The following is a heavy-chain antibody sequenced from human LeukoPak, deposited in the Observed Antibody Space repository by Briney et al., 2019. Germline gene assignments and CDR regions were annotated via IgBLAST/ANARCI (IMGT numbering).Heavy chain of an antibody. CDR1: GFTFSSYA. J-gene: IGHJ4*02. CDR2: ISGSGGST. CDR3: ATDGLTGRTDGTLES. D-gene: IGHD1-20*01. V-gene: IGHV3-23*01. Sequence: GGSLRLSCAASGFTFSSYAMSWVRQAPGKGLEWVSAISGSGGSTYYADSVKGRFTISRDDSRNTLHLQMNGLRDEDSGMYYCATDGLTGRTDGTLESWGQGTLVTVSS.